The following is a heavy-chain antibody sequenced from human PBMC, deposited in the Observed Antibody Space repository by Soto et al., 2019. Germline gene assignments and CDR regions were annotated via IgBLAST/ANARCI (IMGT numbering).Heavy chain of an antibody. CDR2: IYYSGST. CDR3: ARGNAGYYGDYGYFDY. CDR1: GCSVSSGSYY. V-gene: IGHV4-61*01. Sequence: XETLYLTCTVAGCSVSSGSYYWSWIRQPPGKGLEWIGYIYYSGSTNYNPSLKSRVTISVDTSKNQFSLKLSSVTAADTAVYYCARGNAGYYGDYGYFDYWGQGTLVTVS. D-gene: IGHD4-17*01. J-gene: IGHJ4*02.